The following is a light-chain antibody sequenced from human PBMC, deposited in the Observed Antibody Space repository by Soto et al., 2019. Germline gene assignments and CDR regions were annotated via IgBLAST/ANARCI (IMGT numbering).Light chain of an antibody. Sequence: EIVMTQSPATLSVSPGERATLSCRASQSVSSNLAWYQQKPGQAPRLLIYGAATRATGIPARFSGSGSGTEFTLTISSLQSADFAVYYCQQYKKWPPLTFGGGTKVEIK. CDR2: GAA. CDR1: QSVSSN. J-gene: IGKJ4*01. V-gene: IGKV3-15*01. CDR3: QQYKKWPPLT.